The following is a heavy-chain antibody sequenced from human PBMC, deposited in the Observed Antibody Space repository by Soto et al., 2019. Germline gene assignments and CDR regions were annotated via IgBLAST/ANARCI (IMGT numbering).Heavy chain of an antibody. V-gene: IGHV1-69*12. CDR1: GGTFSSYA. J-gene: IGHJ6*02. Sequence: QVQLVQSGAEVKKPGSSVKVSCKASGGTFSSYAITWVRQAPGQGLEWMGGIIPIFGTANYAKKFQGRVTINADESTSTAYMELSCLRSEDTAVYYCAKEGDGSSSYYYGMDYGGQGTTVTVSS. CDR2: IIPIFGTA. CDR3: AKEGDGSSSYYYGMDY. D-gene: IGHD3-22*01.